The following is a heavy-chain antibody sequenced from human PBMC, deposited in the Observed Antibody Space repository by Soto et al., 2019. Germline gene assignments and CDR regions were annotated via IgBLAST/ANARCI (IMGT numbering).Heavy chain of an antibody. Sequence: EVQLLESGGGLVQPGGSLRLSCVASGFTFKNYDMRWVRQAPGKGLEWVSGISGSGAITYYADSVRGRFTISRDNSKNTLYLKLNSPRAEDTAIYYCAKDRQFRSYYESAGHYNNWGQGTLVTVSS. V-gene: IGHV3-23*01. CDR2: ISGSGAIT. CDR1: GFTFKNYD. CDR3: AKDRQFRSYYESAGHYNN. D-gene: IGHD3-10*01. J-gene: IGHJ4*02.